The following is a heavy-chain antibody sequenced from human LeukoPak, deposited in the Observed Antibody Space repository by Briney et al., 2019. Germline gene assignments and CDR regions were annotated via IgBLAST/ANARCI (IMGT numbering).Heavy chain of an antibody. Sequence: GRSLRLSCAASGFTFDDYAVHWVRQAPGKGLEWVSGISWNSGSIGYADSVKGRFAISRDNAKNSLYLQMNSLRAEDMALYYCAKVAFGGIAVAGPFDYWGQGTLVTVSS. CDR1: GFTFDDYA. D-gene: IGHD6-19*01. J-gene: IGHJ4*02. CDR2: ISWNSGSI. CDR3: AKVAFGGIAVAGPFDY. V-gene: IGHV3-9*03.